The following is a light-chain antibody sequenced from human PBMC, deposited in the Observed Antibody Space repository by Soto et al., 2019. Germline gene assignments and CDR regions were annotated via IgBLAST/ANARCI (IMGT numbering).Light chain of an antibody. Sequence: ETVLTQSPGTLSLSPGERATLSCRASQSVSSNYLAWYQHIPGQAPRLLIYGASTRATGIPDRFSGSGSGTDFTITISRLEPEDFAVYYCQQFDRSLPSWTFGQGTKVESK. CDR2: GAS. CDR3: QQFDRSLPSWT. J-gene: IGKJ1*01. CDR1: QSVSSNY. V-gene: IGKV3-20*01.